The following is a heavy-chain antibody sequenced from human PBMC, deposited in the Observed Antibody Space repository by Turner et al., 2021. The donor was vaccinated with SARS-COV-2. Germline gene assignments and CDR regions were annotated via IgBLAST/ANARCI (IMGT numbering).Heavy chain of an antibody. J-gene: IGHJ3*02. Sequence: EVQLVESGGGLVKPGGSLRLSCAASVFTFSSYSMNWVRQAPGKGLEWVSGISSSSSYIYYADSVKGRFTISRDNAKNSLYLQMNSLRAEDTAVYYCARWDNYYDSSGYYPDAFDIWGQGTMVTVSS. CDR3: ARWDNYYDSSGYYPDAFDI. CDR2: ISSSSSYI. V-gene: IGHV3-21*01. D-gene: IGHD3-22*01. CDR1: VFTFSSYS.